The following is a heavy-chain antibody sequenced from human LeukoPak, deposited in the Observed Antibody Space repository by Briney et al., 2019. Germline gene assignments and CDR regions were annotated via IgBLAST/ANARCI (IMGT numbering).Heavy chain of an antibody. J-gene: IGHJ4*02. CDR3: ARAPRYCSSTSCYPAHFDY. Sequence: PSETLSLTCTVSGGSISCYYWSWIRQPAGKGLEWIGRIYTSGSTNYNPSLKSRVTMSVDTSKNQFSLKLSSVTAADTAVYYCARAPRYCSSTSCYPAHFDYWGQGTLVTVSS. V-gene: IGHV4-4*07. D-gene: IGHD2-2*01. CDR1: GGSISCYY. CDR2: IYTSGST.